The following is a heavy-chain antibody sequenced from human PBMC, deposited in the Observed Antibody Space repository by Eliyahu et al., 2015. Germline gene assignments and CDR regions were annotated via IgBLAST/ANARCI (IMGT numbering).Heavy chain of an antibody. CDR2: IYWDDDK. CDR3: AHVRIVVVISSEYFQH. J-gene: IGHJ1*01. D-gene: IGHD3-22*01. V-gene: IGHV2-5*02. Sequence: QITLKESGPTLVKPTQTLTLTCTFSGFXLSXSGVGVGWIRQPPGKALEWLALIYWDDDKRYSPSLKSRLTITKDTSKNQVVLTMTNMDPVDTATYYCAHVRIVVVISSEYFQHWGQGTLVTVSS. CDR1: GFXLSXSGVG.